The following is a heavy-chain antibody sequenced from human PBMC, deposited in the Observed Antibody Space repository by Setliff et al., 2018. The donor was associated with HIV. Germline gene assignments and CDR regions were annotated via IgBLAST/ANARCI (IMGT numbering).Heavy chain of an antibody. J-gene: IGHJ6*03. CDR2: INHSGST. D-gene: IGHD1-1*01. CDR1: GGSFSGHY. Sequence: ETLSLTCEVYGGSFSGHYWSWIRQTPAGGLEWIGEINHSGSTNYNPSLKSRVTISVDTSTRQFSLKLRSVTAADTAIYYCVRGPQLTTTPYFYYYYMDVWGEGTTVTVSS. CDR3: VRGPQLTTTPYFYYYYMDV. V-gene: IGHV4-34*01.